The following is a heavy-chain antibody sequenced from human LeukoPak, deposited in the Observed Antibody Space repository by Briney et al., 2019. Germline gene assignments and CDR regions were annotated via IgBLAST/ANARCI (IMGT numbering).Heavy chain of an antibody. J-gene: IGHJ4*02. D-gene: IGHD1-26*01. V-gene: IGHV4-59*08. CDR1: GGSISSYY. Sequence: SETLSLTCTVSGGSISSYYWSWIRQPPGKGLEWIGYIYYSGSTNYNPSLKSRVTISVDTSKNQFSLKLSSVTAADTAVYYCARLNSGSYSFDYWGQGTLVTVS. CDR2: IYYSGST. CDR3: ARLNSGSYSFDY.